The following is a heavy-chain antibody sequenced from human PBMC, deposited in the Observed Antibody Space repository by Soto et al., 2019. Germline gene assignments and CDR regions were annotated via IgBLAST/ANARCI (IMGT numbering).Heavy chain of an antibody. CDR1: GFTFSSYD. J-gene: IGHJ6*02. V-gene: IGHV3-13*01. CDR2: IGTAGDT. Sequence: PGGSLRLSCAASGFTFSSYDMHWVRQATGKGLEWVSAIGTAGDTYYPGSVKGRFTISRENAKNSLYLQMNSLRAGDTAVYYCARERTIFGVVSGMDVWGQGTMVTVSS. CDR3: ARERTIFGVVSGMDV. D-gene: IGHD3-3*01.